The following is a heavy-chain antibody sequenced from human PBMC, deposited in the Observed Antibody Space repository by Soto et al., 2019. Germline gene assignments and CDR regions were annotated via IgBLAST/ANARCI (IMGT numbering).Heavy chain of an antibody. CDR1: RVTFDDYA. CDR3: AKDMARGVVVPASAYYYGMDV. V-gene: IGHV3-43D*04. CDR2: ISWDGGST. D-gene: IGHD2-2*01. Sequence: GGSLTLSCAASRVTFDDYAMHWVRPAPGKGLEWVSLISWDGGSTYYADSVKGRSTISRDNSKNSLYLQMNSLRAEDTALYYCAKDMARGVVVPASAYYYGMDVWGQGTTVTVSS. J-gene: IGHJ6*02.